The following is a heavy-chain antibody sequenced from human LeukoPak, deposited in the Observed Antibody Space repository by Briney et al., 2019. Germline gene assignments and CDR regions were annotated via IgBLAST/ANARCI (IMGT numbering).Heavy chain of an antibody. CDR2: ISGSGGST. Sequence: PGGSLRLSCAASGFTFSRYGMSWVRQAPGKGLEWVSAISGSGGSTYYADSVKGRFTISRDNSKNTLYLQMNSLRAEDTAVYHCAKEIYYDSTGPQHWGQGTLVTVSS. CDR1: GFTFSRYG. V-gene: IGHV3-23*01. J-gene: IGHJ4*02. CDR3: AKEIYYDSTGPQH. D-gene: IGHD3-22*01.